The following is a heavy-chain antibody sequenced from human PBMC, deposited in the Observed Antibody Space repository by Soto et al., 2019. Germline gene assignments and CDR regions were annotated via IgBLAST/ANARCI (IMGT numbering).Heavy chain of an antibody. D-gene: IGHD2-15*01. V-gene: IGHV1-69*12. CDR2: IIPIFGTA. J-gene: IGHJ6*02. Sequence: QVQLVQSGAEVKKPGSSVKVSCKASGGTFSSYAISWVRQAPGQGLEWMGGIIPIFGTANYAQKFQGRVTNTADESTSTAYMELGSLRSEDTAVYYCARGGRGCSGGSCYSDGDYYYYGMDVWDQGTTVTVSS. CDR3: ARGGRGCSGGSCYSDGDYYYYGMDV. CDR1: GGTFSSYA.